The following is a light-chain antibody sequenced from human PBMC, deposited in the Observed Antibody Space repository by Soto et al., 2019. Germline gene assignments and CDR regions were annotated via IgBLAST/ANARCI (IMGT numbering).Light chain of an antibody. CDR2: AAS. Sequence: DIQMTQSPSAMSASVGYRFTISCRASQDIGNHLAWFQQKPGKVPQRLIYAASSLQTGVPSRFSGSGSGTDFTLTINSLQPEDFAPYYCLQHDSFPPTFGQGTRLEIK. J-gene: IGKJ5*01. CDR3: LQHDSFPPT. V-gene: IGKV1-17*03. CDR1: QDIGNH.